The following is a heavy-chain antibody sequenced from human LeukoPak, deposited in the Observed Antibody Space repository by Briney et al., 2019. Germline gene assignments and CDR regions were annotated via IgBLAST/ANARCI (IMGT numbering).Heavy chain of an antibody. CDR3: ARDRGSGWSRWFDP. D-gene: IGHD6-19*01. V-gene: IGHV3-33*01. CDR2: IWYDGSNK. J-gene: IGHJ5*02. Sequence: GRSLRLSCAASGFTFSSYGMHWVRQAPGKGLEWVAVIWYDGSNKYYADSVKGRFTISKDNSKNTLYLQMNSLRAEDTAVCYCARDRGSGWSRWFDPWGQGTLVTVSS. CDR1: GFTFSSYG.